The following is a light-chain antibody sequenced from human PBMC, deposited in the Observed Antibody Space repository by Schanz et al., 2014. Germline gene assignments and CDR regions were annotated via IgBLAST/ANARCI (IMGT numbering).Light chain of an antibody. CDR2: DVS. CDR1: SSDVGGYNY. CDR3: SSYAGNNIWV. Sequence: QSALTQPPSASGSPGQSVTFSCTGTSSDVGGYNYVTWYQQYPGKAPKVIIYDVSDRPSGVSNRFSGSKSGNTASLTVSGLQAEDEADYYCSSYAGNNIWVFGGGTKLTVL. V-gene: IGLV2-8*01. J-gene: IGLJ3*02.